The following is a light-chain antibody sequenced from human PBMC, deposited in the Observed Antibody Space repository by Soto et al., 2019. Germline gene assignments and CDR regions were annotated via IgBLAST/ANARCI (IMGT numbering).Light chain of an antibody. Sequence: QSVLTQPASVSGSPGQSITISCTGTSSDVGGYNYVSWYQQHPGKAPKLMIYEVSNRPSGVSNRVSGSKSGNTASLTISGLQAEAEADYYCSSYTSSSTPYVVGTGTKLTVL. CDR2: EVS. V-gene: IGLV2-14*01. CDR1: SSDVGGYNY. J-gene: IGLJ1*01. CDR3: SSYTSSSTPYV.